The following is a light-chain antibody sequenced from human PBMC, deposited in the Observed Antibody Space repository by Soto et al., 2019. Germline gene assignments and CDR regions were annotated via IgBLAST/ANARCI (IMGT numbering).Light chain of an antibody. CDR2: GVS. CDR3: QQHNDWPLT. CDR1: QSVRSN. Sequence: EIVMTQSPGTLSVSPGERATLSCRASQSVRSNLAWYQHKPGQAPKLLIFGVSTRATGIPARFSGSGSGTEFALTISSLQSEDFAVYYCQQHNDWPLTFGGGTKVELK. V-gene: IGKV3-15*01. J-gene: IGKJ4*01.